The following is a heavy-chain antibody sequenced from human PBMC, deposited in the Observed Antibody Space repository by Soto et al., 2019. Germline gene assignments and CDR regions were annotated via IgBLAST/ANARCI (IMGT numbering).Heavy chain of an antibody. CDR1: GFTFSSYA. CDR2: ISGSGGST. CDR3: AKDQRLAVYSSSQNFDY. V-gene: IGHV3-23*01. J-gene: IGHJ4*02. Sequence: HPGGSLRLSCAASGFTFSSYAMSWVRQAPGKGLEWVSAISGSGGSTYYADSVKGRFTISRDNSKNTRYLQMNSLRAEDTAVYYCAKDQRLAVYSSSQNFDYWGQGTLVTVSS. D-gene: IGHD6-13*01.